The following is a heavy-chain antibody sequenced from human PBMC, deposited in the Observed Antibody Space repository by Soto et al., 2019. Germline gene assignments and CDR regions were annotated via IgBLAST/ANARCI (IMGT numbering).Heavy chain of an antibody. CDR1: GFTFSSYS. V-gene: IGHV3-48*02. J-gene: IGHJ3*02. Sequence: EVQLVESGGGLVQPGGSLRLSCAASGFTFSSYSMNWVRQAPGKGLEWVSYISSGSSTIYYADSVKGRFTISRDNAKNSLYLQMNSLRDEDTAVYYCARDQREYYPFPDAFDIWGQGTMVTVSS. CDR2: ISSGSSTI. CDR3: ARDQREYYPFPDAFDI. D-gene: IGHD3-10*01.